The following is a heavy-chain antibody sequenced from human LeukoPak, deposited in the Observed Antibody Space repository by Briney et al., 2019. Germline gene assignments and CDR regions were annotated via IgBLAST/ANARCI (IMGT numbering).Heavy chain of an antibody. CDR2: MYPNSGNT. D-gene: IGHD6-6*01. J-gene: IGHJ4*02. V-gene: IGHV1-8*01. CDR1: GYTFTSYD. CDR3: ARGSIAARPLGY. Sequence: ASVKVSCKASGYTFTSYDINWVRQATGQGLEWMGWMYPNSGNTGYAQKFQGRVTMTRNTSISTAYMELSSLRSEDTAVYYCARGSIAARPLGYWGQGTLVTVSS.